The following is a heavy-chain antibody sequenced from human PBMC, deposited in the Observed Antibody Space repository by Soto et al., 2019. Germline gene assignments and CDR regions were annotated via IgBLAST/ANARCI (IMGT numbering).Heavy chain of an antibody. CDR3: ARADRSVRGVINYYYYMDV. CDR2: IYYSGST. CDR1: GGSISSGGYY. D-gene: IGHD3-10*01. J-gene: IGHJ6*03. Sequence: QVQLQESGPGLVKPSQTLSLTCTVSGGSISSGGYYWSWIRQHPGKGLEWIGYIYYSGSTYYNPSLKCRVTISVDTSKNQYSLKLSSVTAADTAVYYCARADRSVRGVINYYYYMDVWGKGTTVTVSS. V-gene: IGHV4-31*03.